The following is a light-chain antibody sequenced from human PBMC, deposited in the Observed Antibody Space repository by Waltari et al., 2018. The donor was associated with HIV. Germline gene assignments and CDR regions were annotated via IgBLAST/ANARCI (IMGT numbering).Light chain of an antibody. Sequence: SYELTQPLSVSVALGQTARITCGGNNIGTKNVHWYQQKPGQAPHLVLFRDNNRPSGTPGRFSGSNSGNTATLTISRAQAGDEADYYCQVWDSSTVVFGTGTKVTVL. V-gene: IGLV3-9*01. CDR1: NIGTKN. J-gene: IGLJ1*01. CDR3: QVWDSSTVV. CDR2: RDN.